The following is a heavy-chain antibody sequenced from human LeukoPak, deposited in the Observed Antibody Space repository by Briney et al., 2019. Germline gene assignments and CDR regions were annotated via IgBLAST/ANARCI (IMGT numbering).Heavy chain of an antibody. CDR3: AKDKDYGWDY. Sequence: GGSLRLSCAASGFTFRSYGIHWVRQAPGKGLEWVTYISDDGRDKWYADSVKGRLTISRDNSKNTLSLQMNSLRPEDTAVYYCAKDKDYGWDYWGQGTLVTVSS. V-gene: IGHV3-30*02. CDR1: GFTFRSYG. CDR2: ISDDGRDK. J-gene: IGHJ4*02. D-gene: IGHD4/OR15-4a*01.